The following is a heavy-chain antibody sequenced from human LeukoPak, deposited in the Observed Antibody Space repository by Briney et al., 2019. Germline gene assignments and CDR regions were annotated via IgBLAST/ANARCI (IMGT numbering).Heavy chain of an antibody. CDR1: GGSISSYY. D-gene: IGHD6-13*01. CDR3: ARGLYSSSWPDAFDI. CDR2: IYYSGST. V-gene: IGHV4-59*01. Sequence: SETLSLTCTVSGGSISSYYWSWIRQPPGKGLEWIGYIYYSGSTNYNPSLKSRVTISVDTSKNQFSLKLSSVTAADTAVYYCARGLYSSSWPDAFDIWGQGTMVTVSS. J-gene: IGHJ3*02.